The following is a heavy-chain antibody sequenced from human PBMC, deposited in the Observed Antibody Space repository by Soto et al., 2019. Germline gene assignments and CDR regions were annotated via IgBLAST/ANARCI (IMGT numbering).Heavy chain of an antibody. V-gene: IGHV3-53*01. J-gene: IGHJ4*02. D-gene: IGHD5-18*01. CDR3: ARGVDTAKAGY. CDR1: GFTVSSQY. Sequence: VQLVESGGGLIQPGGSLRLSCAASGFTVSSQYMTWVRQAPGRGPEWVSTIYPAGNTFYADSVKGRFTISRDTSKNMLYLQMNSLRAEDTAVYYCARGVDTAKAGYWGQGTLDTVSS. CDR2: IYPAGNT.